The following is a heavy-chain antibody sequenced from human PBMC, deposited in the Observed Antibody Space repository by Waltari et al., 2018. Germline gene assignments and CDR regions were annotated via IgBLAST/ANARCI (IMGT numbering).Heavy chain of an antibody. CDR1: GFTFSSYA. J-gene: IGHJ6*02. CDR3: AKMVEADYYYYYSMDV. Sequence: EVQLLESGGGLVQPGGSLRLSCAASGFTFSSYAMSWVRQAPGKGLEWVSAISGSGGSTYYADSVKGRFTISRDNSKNTLYLQMNSLRAEDTAVYYCAKMVEADYYYYYSMDVWGQGTTVTVSS. CDR2: ISGSGGST. D-gene: IGHD2-15*01. V-gene: IGHV3-23*01.